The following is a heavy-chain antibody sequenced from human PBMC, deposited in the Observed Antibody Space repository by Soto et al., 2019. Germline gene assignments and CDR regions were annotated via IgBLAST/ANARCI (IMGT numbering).Heavy chain of an antibody. J-gene: IGHJ4*02. D-gene: IGHD2-2*01. CDR2: INMDGTRT. Sequence: PGGFLRLSCAASGFTFSGDWMHWVRQAAGKGLVWVSRINMDGTRTNYADSVKGRFTISRDNAKNTLYLQMDSLRVDDTAVYFCARGPRGLYHHDYWGQGALVTVSS. CDR3: ARGPRGLYHHDY. V-gene: IGHV3-74*01. CDR1: GFTFSGDW.